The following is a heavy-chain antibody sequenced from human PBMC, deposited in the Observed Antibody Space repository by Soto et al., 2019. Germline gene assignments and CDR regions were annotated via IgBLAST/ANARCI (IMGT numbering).Heavy chain of an antibody. J-gene: IGHJ5*02. Sequence: QVQLVESGGGVVQPGRSLRLSCAASGFTFSSYGMHWVRQAPGKGLEWVAVIWYDGSNKYYADSVKGRFTISRDNSKSTLYLQMNSLRAEDTAVYYCASWGLQGFDPWGQGTLVTVSS. V-gene: IGHV3-33*01. D-gene: IGHD4-4*01. CDR1: GFTFSSYG. CDR3: ASWGLQGFDP. CDR2: IWYDGSNK.